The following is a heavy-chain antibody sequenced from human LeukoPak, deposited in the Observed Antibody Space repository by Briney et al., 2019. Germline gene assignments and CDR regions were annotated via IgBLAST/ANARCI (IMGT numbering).Heavy chain of an antibody. J-gene: IGHJ4*02. V-gene: IGHV3-23*01. CDR3: TKEVRGFSYGDN. Sequence: GGSLRLSCAASGFTLSDYVMSWVRQAPGKGLEWVAGISGSGYGSWYADSVKGRLTISRDNSRNIVFLEIQSLKVEDTAVYYCTKEVRGFSYGDNWGQGTLVTVSS. CDR1: GFTLSDYV. CDR2: ISGSGYGS. D-gene: IGHD5-18*01.